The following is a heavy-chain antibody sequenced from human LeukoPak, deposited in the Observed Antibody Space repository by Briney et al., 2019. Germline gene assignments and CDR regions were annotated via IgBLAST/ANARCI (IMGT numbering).Heavy chain of an antibody. Sequence: GGSLRLSCAASGFTFSSYWITWVRQAPGKWLEWVANIKQDGSEKYYVDSVNGRFTISRDNDKNSMYLQMNSLRAEDTAVYYCARNSGSHPWGQGTLVTVSS. CDR3: ARNSGSHP. D-gene: IGHD3-10*01. CDR1: GFTFSSYW. J-gene: IGHJ5*02. CDR2: IKQDGSEK. V-gene: IGHV3-7*01.